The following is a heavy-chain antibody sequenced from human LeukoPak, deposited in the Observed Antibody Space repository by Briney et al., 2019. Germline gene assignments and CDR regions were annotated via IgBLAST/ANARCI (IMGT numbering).Heavy chain of an antibody. CDR2: INPNSGGT. V-gene: IGHV1-2*06. J-gene: IGHJ4*02. D-gene: IGHD3-22*01. CDR1: GYTFTGYY. CDR3: ARVLDSSVEDFDY. Sequence: ASVKVSCKASGYTFTGYYMHWVRQAPGQGLEWMGRINPNSGGTSYAQKFQGRVTMTRDTSTSTVYMELSSLRSEDTAVYYCARVLDSSVEDFDYWGQGTLVTVSS.